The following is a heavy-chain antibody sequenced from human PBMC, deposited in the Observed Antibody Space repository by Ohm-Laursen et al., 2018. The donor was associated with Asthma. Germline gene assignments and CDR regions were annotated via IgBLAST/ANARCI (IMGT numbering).Heavy chain of an antibody. CDR2: IYHSVST. D-gene: IGHD3-22*01. V-gene: IGHV4-30-4*01. J-gene: IGHJ4*02. Sequence: TLSLTCTVSGGSIGSDDYYWSWIRQPPGKGLEWIGYIYHSVSTYYSPSLKSRVTISVDTSKNQFSLKLSSVTAADTALYYCARATFYYESTGYYYFDHWGQGTLVTVSS. CDR3: ARATFYYESTGYYYFDH. CDR1: GGSIGSDDYY.